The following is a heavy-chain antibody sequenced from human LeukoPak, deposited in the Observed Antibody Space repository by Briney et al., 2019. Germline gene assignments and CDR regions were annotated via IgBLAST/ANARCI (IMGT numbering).Heavy chain of an antibody. CDR1: GGTFISYA. J-gene: IGHJ4*02. Sequence: SVKVSCKASGGTFISYAMSWVRQAPGQGLEWMGGIIPIFGTANYAQKFQGRVTITADKSTSTAYMELSSLRSEDTAVYYCARSYYDILTGYLSPYYFDYWGQGTLVTVSS. V-gene: IGHV1-69*06. CDR2: IIPIFGTA. CDR3: ARSYYDILTGYLSPYYFDY. D-gene: IGHD3-9*01.